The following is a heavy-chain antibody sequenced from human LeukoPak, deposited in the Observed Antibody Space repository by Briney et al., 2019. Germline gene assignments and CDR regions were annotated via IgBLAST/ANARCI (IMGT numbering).Heavy chain of an antibody. J-gene: IGHJ4*02. CDR1: GFTFSSYA. V-gene: IGHV3-23*01. Sequence: GGSLRLSCAASGFTFSSYAMTWVRQALGKGPEWVSDINGGGSGAKTYADSVRGRITISRDNSKNTLYLQMDSLRAEDTAAYYCAKSNSYYASGSYHEYWGQGTLVTVSS. D-gene: IGHD3-10*01. CDR3: AKSNSYYASGSYHEY. CDR2: INGGGSGAK.